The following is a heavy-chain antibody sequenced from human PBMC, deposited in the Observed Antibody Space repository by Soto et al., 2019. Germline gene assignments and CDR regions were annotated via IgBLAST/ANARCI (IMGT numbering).Heavy chain of an antibody. V-gene: IGHV4-59*01. CDR3: VAGPDRAKSAY. CDR2: GLRPDYT. CDR1: GGSINDYY. Sequence: QVQLQESGPGLVKPSETLSLTCTVSGGSINDYYWSWTRQPPGKGLEWIAYGLRPDYTGYNPSLRNRVTISSDTSKNQFSLRLISGSAADTAVYYCVAGPDRAKSAYWGQGTLVTVSS. J-gene: IGHJ4*01.